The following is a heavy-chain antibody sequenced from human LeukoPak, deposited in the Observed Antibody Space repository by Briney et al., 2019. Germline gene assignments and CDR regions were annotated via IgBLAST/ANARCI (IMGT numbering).Heavy chain of an antibody. CDR3: AGTPLRYFDWLSSRAGRPRSYWYFDL. CDR2: IYYSGST. CDR1: GGSISSYY. J-gene: IGHJ2*01. V-gene: IGHV4-59*01. Sequence: PSETLSLTCTVSGGSISSYYWSWIRQPPGKGLEWIGYIYYSGSTNYNPSLKSRVTISVDTSKNQFSLKLSSVTAADTAVYYCAGTPLRYFDWLSSRAGRPRSYWYFDLWGRGTLVTVSS. D-gene: IGHD3-9*01.